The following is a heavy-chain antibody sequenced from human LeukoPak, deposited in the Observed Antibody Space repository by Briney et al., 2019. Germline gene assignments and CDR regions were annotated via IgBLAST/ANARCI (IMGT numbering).Heavy chain of an antibody. CDR3: VRDNYSYRLDV. D-gene: IGHD2-21*01. CDR2: IGGTGGNI. J-gene: IGHJ4*02. V-gene: IGHV3-23*01. CDR1: GFTLSSYW. Sequence: PGGSLRLSCAASGFTLSSYWMSWVRQAPGKGLEWVSAIGGTGGNIFYTDSVKGRFTISRDNSKNTLYLHMNSLRAEDTAIYYCVRDNYSYRLDVWGQGTLVTVSS.